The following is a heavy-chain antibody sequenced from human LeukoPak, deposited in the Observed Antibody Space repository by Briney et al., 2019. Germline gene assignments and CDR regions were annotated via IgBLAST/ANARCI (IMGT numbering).Heavy chain of an antibody. V-gene: IGHV1-2*02. CDR3: ARDGSMVRGVIIKENWFDP. CDR1: GYTFTGYY. J-gene: IGHJ5*02. CDR2: INPNSGGT. D-gene: IGHD3-10*01. Sequence: ASVKVSCKASGYTFTGYYMHWVRRAPGQGLEWMGWINPNSGGTNYAQKFQGRVTMTRDTSISTAYMELSRLRSDDTAVYYCARDGSMVRGVIIKENWFDPWGQGTLVTVSS.